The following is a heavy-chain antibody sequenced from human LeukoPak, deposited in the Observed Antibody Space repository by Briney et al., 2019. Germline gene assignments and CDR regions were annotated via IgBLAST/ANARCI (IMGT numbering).Heavy chain of an antibody. V-gene: IGHV1-2*02. D-gene: IGHD6-19*01. CDR2: INPNSGGT. CDR3: ARDLNGFTRQWLNY. J-gene: IGHJ4*02. Sequence: ASVKVSCKASGYTFTGYYMHWVRQAPGQGLEWMGWINPNSGGTNYAQKFQGRVTMTRDTSISTAYMELSRLRSDDTAVYYCARDLNGFTRQWLNYWGQGTLVTVFS. CDR1: GYTFTGYY.